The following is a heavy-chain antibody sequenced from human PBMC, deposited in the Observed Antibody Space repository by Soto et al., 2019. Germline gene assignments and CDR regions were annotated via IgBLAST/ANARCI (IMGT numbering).Heavy chain of an antibody. CDR2: ISGSGGST. D-gene: IGHD5-18*01. V-gene: IGHV3-23*01. J-gene: IGHJ5*02. CDR3: AKGGYSYGYKRGWFDP. Sequence: EVQLLESGGGLVQPGGSLRLSCAASGFTFSSYAMSWVRQAPGKGLEWVSAISGSGGSTYYADSVKGRFTISRDNSKNTLYLQVNSLRAEDTAVYYCAKGGYSYGYKRGWFDPWGQGTLVTVSS. CDR1: GFTFSSYA.